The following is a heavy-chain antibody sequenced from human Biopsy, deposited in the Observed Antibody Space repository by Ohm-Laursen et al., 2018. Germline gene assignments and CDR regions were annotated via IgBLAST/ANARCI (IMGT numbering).Heavy chain of an antibody. CDR2: MNPNSGNT. V-gene: IGHV1-8*01. D-gene: IGHD3-10*01. CDR1: GYTFASYE. Sequence: ASVKVSCKASGYTFASYEINWVRQAAGQGLEWMGWMNPNSGNTGYAQKFQGRVTMTRNTSISTAYMEVSSLRSEDTAVYYCARGRNPVWFGEDLDYWGQGTPVTVSS. J-gene: IGHJ4*02. CDR3: ARGRNPVWFGEDLDY.